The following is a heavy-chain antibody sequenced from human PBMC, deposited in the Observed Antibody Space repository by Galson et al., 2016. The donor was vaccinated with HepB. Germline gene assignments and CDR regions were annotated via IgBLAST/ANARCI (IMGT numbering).Heavy chain of an antibody. V-gene: IGHV6-1*01. CDR3: ARDGPATHDAFDL. CDR1: GDSVSSNIDA. CDR2: TYYRSQWYV. J-gene: IGHJ3*01. Sequence: AISGDSVSSNIDAWNWIRQSPSRGLEWLGRTYYRSQWYVDYAVSVKSRININPDTSKNQFSLHLNSVTPADTAVYYCARDGPATHDAFDLWGQGTMVTVSS.